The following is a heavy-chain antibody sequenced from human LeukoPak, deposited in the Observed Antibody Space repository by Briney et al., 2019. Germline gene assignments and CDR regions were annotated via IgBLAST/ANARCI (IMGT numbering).Heavy chain of an antibody. D-gene: IGHD1-26*01. CDR1: GVTFRSDT. Sequence: PGGSLRLSCAASGVTFRSDTLNWVRQAPGKGLEWVAFIRYDGSNKYYADSVKGRFTISRDNSKNTLYLQMNSLRAEDTAVYYCAKDGGRSRRAFDIWGQGTMVTVSS. V-gene: IGHV3-30*02. CDR3: AKDGGRSRRAFDI. CDR2: IRYDGSNK. J-gene: IGHJ3*02.